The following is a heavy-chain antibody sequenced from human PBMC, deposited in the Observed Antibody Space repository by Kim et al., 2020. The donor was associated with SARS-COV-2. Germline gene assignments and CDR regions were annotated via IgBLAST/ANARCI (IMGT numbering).Heavy chain of an antibody. CDR1: GYTFTSYA. V-gene: IGHV1-3*01. D-gene: IGHD4-17*01. CDR2: INAGNGNT. J-gene: IGHJ6*02. CDR3: ARSPTTVNDQYYYYGMDV. Sequence: ASVKVSCKASGYTFTSYAMHWVRQAPGQRLEWMGWINAGNGNTKYSQKFQGRVTITRDTSASTAYMELSSLRSEDTAVYYCARSPTTVNDQYYYYGMDVWGQGTTVTVSS.